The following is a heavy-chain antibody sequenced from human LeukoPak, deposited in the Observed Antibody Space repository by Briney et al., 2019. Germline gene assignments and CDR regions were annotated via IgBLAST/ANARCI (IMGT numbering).Heavy chain of an antibody. Sequence: SETLSLTCTVSGGXISTYYWSWIRQPPGKGLEWIGYIYYSGSTNYNPSLKSRVTISVDTSKNQFSLKLSSVTAADTAVYYCARSAASFAEYFQHWGQGTLVTVSS. CDR2: IYYSGST. CDR3: ARSAASFAEYFQH. D-gene: IGHD6-13*01. CDR1: GGXISTYY. J-gene: IGHJ1*01. V-gene: IGHV4-59*01.